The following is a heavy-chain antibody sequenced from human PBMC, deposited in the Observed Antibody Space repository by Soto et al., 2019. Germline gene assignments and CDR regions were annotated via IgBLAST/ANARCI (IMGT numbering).Heavy chain of an antibody. V-gene: IGHV4-59*01. D-gene: IGHD6-13*01. CDR3: ARTSSGIANDY. J-gene: IGHJ4*02. CDR2: IYYTGST. Sequence: SETLSLTCSVSGGSINSYYWSWIRQPPGKGLEWVGYIYYTGSTNYNPSLKSRVTISVDTSKKHFSLKLSSVTAADTAVYYCARTSSGIANDYWGQGTLVTVSS. CDR1: GGSINSYY.